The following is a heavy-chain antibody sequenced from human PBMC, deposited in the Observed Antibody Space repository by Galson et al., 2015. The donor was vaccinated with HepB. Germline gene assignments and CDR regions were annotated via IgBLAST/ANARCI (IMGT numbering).Heavy chain of an antibody. D-gene: IGHD3-16*01. CDR3: AREVGARVY. J-gene: IGHJ4*02. CDR2: IFYSGST. Sequence: QVQLQESGPGLVKPSPTLSLTCTVSGGSVSSYYWSWIRQPPGKGLEWIGFIFYSGSTNYNPSLKRRVTMSIDMSKNQFSRKLSSVTAADTAVYYCAREVGARVYWGQGTLVTVSS. CDR1: GGSVSSYY. V-gene: IGHV4-59*02.